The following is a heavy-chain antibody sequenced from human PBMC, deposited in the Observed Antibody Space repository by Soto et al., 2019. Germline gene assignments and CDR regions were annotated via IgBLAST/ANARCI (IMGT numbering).Heavy chain of an antibody. V-gene: IGHV4-34*01. J-gene: IGHJ6*02. CDR3: ARVRSSSWSFYGMDV. D-gene: IGHD6-13*01. CDR2: INHSGST. CDR1: GGSFSGYY. Sequence: SETLSLTCAVYGGSFSGYYWSGIRQPPGKGLEWIGEINHSGSTNYNPSLKSRVTISVDTSKNQFSRKLSSVTAADTAVYYCARVRSSSWSFYGMDVWGQGTTVTVSS.